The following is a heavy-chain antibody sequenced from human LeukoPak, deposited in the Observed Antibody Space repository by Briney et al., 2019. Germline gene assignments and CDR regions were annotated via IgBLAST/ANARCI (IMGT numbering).Heavy chain of an antibody. J-gene: IGHJ6*02. CDR2: ISGSGGST. CDR3: AKDLLRMDV. CDR1: GFTFSSYA. Sequence: GGSLRLSCAASGFTFSSYAMSWVRQAPGKGLEWVSAISGSGGSTYYADSVKGRFTISRDNSKNTLYLQMDSLRVEDTAIYYCAKDLLRMDVWGQGTTVTVSS. V-gene: IGHV3-23*01.